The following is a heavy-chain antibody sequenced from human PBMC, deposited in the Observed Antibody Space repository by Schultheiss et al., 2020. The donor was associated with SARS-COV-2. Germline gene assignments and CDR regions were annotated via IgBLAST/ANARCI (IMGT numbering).Heavy chain of an antibody. J-gene: IGHJ6*02. V-gene: IGHV4-34*01. D-gene: IGHD2-2*01. Sequence: SETLSLTCTVSGGSIRSYYWSWIRQSPGKGLEWIGEINHSGSTNYNPSLKSRVTISVDTSKNQFSLKLSSVTAADTAVYYCARVRTVVPAAPARPYYYGMDVWGQGTTVTVSS. CDR3: ARVRTVVPAAPARPYYYGMDV. CDR2: INHSGST. CDR1: GGSIRSYY.